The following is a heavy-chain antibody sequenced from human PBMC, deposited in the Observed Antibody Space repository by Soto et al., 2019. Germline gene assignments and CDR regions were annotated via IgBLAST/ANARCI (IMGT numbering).Heavy chain of an antibody. CDR1: GYSFNRYY. V-gene: IGHV1-46*02. CDR3: AREGRGKKAGYNGLVSLGY. Sequence: QVQLVQSGAELQKPGASVRISCKASGYSFNRYYMHWMRQAPGQGLEWMGIINPTGGATTYAQKFQGRFTMTGDPSTTTVYMELSSLRSDDTAVYYCAREGRGKKAGYNGLVSLGYWGQGTLVTVSS. CDR2: INPTGGAT. J-gene: IGHJ4*02. D-gene: IGHD2-2*02.